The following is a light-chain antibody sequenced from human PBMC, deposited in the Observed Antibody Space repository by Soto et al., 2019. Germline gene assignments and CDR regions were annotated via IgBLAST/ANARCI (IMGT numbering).Light chain of an antibody. V-gene: IGLV2-14*03. CDR2: DGS. Sequence: QSVLTQPASVSGSPGQSVTISCTATTSDVGGYNYLSWYQQHPGKAPKLILYDGSSRPSGVSNRFSGSKSGNTASLIISGLQPEDEADYHCSSYTRTTVVFVGGTKLTVL. J-gene: IGLJ2*01. CDR3: SSYTRTTVV. CDR1: TSDVGGYNY.